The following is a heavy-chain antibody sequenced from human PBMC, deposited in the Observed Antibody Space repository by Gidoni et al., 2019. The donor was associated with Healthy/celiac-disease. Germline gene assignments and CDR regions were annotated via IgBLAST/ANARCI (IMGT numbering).Heavy chain of an antibody. D-gene: IGHD3-22*01. Sequence: QVQLVESGGGVVQPGRSLRLSCAASGFTFRSYGMHWVRQAPGKGLEWVAVISYDGSNKYYADSVKGRFTISRDNSKNTLYLQMNSLRAEDTAVYYCAKDLYYDSSGYYPGYWGQGTLVTVSS. CDR3: AKDLYYDSSGYYPGY. CDR2: ISYDGSNK. CDR1: GFTFRSYG. J-gene: IGHJ4*02. V-gene: IGHV3-30*18.